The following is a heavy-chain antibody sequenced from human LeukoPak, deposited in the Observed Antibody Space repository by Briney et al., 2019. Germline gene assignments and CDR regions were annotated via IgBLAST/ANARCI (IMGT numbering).Heavy chain of an antibody. CDR1: GGSISSYY. Sequence: SETLSLTCTVSGGSISSYYWSWIRQPAGKGLEWIGRIYTSGSTNYNPSLRSRVTMSVDASKNQFSLKLNSVTAADTAVYYCAREYSSSSVYYYYMDVWGKGTTVTVSS. V-gene: IGHV4-4*07. J-gene: IGHJ6*03. CDR2: IYTSGST. D-gene: IGHD6-6*01. CDR3: AREYSSSSVYYYYMDV.